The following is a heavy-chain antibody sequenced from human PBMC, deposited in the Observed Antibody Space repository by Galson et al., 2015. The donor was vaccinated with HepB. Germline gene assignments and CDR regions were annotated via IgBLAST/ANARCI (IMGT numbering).Heavy chain of an antibody. Sequence: SLRLSCAASGFTFSSYAMHWVRQAPGKGLEWVAVISYDGSNKYYADSVKGRFTISRDNSKNTLYLQMNSLRAEDTAVYYCARGYRQWLVSYYFDYWGQGTLVTVSS. CDR3: ARGYRQWLVSYYFDY. V-gene: IGHV3-30*04. J-gene: IGHJ4*02. D-gene: IGHD6-19*01. CDR2: ISYDGSNK. CDR1: GFTFSSYA.